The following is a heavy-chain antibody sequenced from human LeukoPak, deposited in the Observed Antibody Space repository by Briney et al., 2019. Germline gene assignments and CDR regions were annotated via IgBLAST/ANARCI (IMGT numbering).Heavy chain of an antibody. CDR1: GFTFSSYW. D-gene: IGHD3-22*01. J-gene: IGHJ4*02. Sequence: GGSLRLSCAASGFTFSSYWMSWVRQAPGKGLEWVANVKQDGSEKYYVDSVKGRFTISRDNAKNSLYQQMNSLRAEDTAVYYCARDCPPYYDSSGYNGFDYWGQGTLVTVSS. CDR3: ARDCPPYYDSSGYNGFDY. V-gene: IGHV3-7*01. CDR2: VKQDGSEK.